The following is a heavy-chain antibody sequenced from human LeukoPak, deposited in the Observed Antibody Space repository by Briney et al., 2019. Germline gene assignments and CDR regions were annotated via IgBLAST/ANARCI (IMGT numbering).Heavy chain of an antibody. Sequence: GGSLRLSCAASGFTFSIYSMNWVRQAPGKGLEWLSYISSSSTTIYYADSVKGRFTISRDDAKNSLYLQINSLRVEDTAVYYCARDSSGQDGGNRHWVQGTLVTVSS. CDR3: ARDSSGQDGGNRH. J-gene: IGHJ4*02. CDR1: GFTFSIYS. V-gene: IGHV3-48*04. CDR2: ISSSSTTI. D-gene: IGHD4-23*01.